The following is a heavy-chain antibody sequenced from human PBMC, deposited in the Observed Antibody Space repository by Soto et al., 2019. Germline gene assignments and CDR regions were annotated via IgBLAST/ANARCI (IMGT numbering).Heavy chain of an antibody. J-gene: IGHJ4*02. CDR1: GFTVSSNY. CDR2: IYSGGST. CDR3: ARDYYGSGSSFDY. D-gene: IGHD3-10*01. Sequence: GGSLRLSCAASGFTVSSNYMSWVRQAPGKGLEWVSVIYSGGSTYYADSVKGRFTISRDNSKNTLYLQMNSLRAEDTAVYYCARDYYGSGSSFDYWGQGTLVTVSS. V-gene: IGHV3-53*01.